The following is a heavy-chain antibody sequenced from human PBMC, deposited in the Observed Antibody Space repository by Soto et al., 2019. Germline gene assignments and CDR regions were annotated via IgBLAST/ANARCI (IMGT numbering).Heavy chain of an antibody. CDR1: GYTLTELS. V-gene: IGHV1-24*01. Sequence: ASVKVSCKVSGYTLTELSMHWVRQAPGKGREWMGGFDPEDGETIYAQKFQGRVTMTEDRSTDTAYMELSSLRSEDTAVYYCATLGRGWYYCEYWGQQTLVSASS. CDR3: ATLGRGWYYCEY. J-gene: IGHJ4*02. D-gene: IGHD6-19*01. CDR2: FDPEDGET.